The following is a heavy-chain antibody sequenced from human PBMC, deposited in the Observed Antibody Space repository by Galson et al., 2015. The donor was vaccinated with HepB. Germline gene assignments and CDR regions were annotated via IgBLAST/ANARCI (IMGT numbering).Heavy chain of an antibody. CDR3: ARVFYYDDRSGFGLTFDF. D-gene: IGHD3-22*01. CDR1: GGSMSSGDYY. Sequence: TLSLTCTVSGGSMSSGDYYWSWIRQHPGKGLEWIGYISYSGTTYYSPSLKSRVTMSVDTSKKQFSLRLRSVTAADTAVYYCARVFYYDDRSGFGLTFDFWGQGNLVTVSS. CDR2: ISYSGTT. V-gene: IGHV4-31*03. J-gene: IGHJ4*02.